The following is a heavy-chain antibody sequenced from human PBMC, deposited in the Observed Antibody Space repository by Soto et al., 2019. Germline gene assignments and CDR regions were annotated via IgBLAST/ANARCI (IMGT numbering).Heavy chain of an antibody. V-gene: IGHV3-23*04. D-gene: IGHD1-26*01. J-gene: IGHJ4*02. CDR1: GFIFSNYV. CDR2: ISDSGGTS. Sequence: EVQLVDSGGGLVQPGVSLRLSCAASGFIFSNYVMSWVRQAPGKGLEWVSSISDSGGTSYYADSVKGRFTISRDNSKNTLYLQMNSLRAEDTALYYCAKRPRALLTFDYWGQGTLVTVSS. CDR3: AKRPRALLTFDY.